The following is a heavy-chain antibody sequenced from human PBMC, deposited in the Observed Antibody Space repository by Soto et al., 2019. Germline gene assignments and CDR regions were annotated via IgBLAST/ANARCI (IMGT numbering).Heavy chain of an antibody. CDR2: IISYNGNT. CDR1: GYSFTTYG. V-gene: IGHV1-18*01. J-gene: IGHJ4*02. CDR3: ARVHIVGGIITHEKGFDC. D-gene: IGHD3-10*01. Sequence: QVQLVQSGAEVKKPGASVTVSCKASGYSFTTYGISWVRQAPGQGLEWMGWIISYNGNTKYAQKLRGRVTVTTDASTSTAYMELRSLRSEDTAVYYCARVHIVGGIITHEKGFDCWGQGTLVTVSS.